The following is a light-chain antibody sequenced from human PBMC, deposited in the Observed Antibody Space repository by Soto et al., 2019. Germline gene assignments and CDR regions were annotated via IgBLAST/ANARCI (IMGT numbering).Light chain of an antibody. J-gene: IGKJ5*01. CDR3: QQRSNCPS. V-gene: IGKV3-11*01. Sequence: EIVLTQSPATLSLSPGERATLSCRASQSVSSYLAWYQQKPGQAPRLLIYDASNRATVIPAKFSGSGSGTYFTLTISILEPEDFAVYYCQQRSNCPSFGQGTRLDIK. CDR2: DAS. CDR1: QSVSSY.